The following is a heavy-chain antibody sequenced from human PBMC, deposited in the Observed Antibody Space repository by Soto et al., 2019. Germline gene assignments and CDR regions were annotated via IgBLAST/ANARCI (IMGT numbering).Heavy chain of an antibody. D-gene: IGHD3-10*01. Sequence: ASVKVSCKASGGTFSGYAISWVRQAPGQGLEWMGGIIPILGTTNYAQKFQGRVTITADESTGTAYMELSSLRSEDTAVYYCARFRSYYDNWFDPWGQGTLVTVSS. CDR2: IIPILGTT. CDR3: ARFRSYYDNWFDP. V-gene: IGHV1-69*13. J-gene: IGHJ5*02. CDR1: GGTFSGYA.